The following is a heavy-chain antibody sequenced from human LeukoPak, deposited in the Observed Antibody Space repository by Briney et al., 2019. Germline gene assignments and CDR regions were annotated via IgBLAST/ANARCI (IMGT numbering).Heavy chain of an antibody. CDR2: ISGSGVST. CDR3: ARSLGKWSLDY. CDR1: GYTFSNYA. J-gene: IGHJ4*02. V-gene: IGHV3-23*01. Sequence: GGSLRLSCAASGYTFSNYAMGWVRQAPGKGLEWVSAISGSGVSTYYADSVKGRFTISRDNSKNTLYLQMNSLRSEDTAVYYCARSLGKWSLDYWGQGTLVTVSS. D-gene: IGHD2-15*01.